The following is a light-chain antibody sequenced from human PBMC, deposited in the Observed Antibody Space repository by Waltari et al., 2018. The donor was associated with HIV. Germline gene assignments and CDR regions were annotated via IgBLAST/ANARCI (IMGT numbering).Light chain of an antibody. Sequence: DIQMTQSPSTLSASVGDRVTVTCRASQSISIYLAWYQQKPGKAPKLLIYKASTLDTGVPSRFSGSGSGTEFTLTISSLQPDDFATYYCQQYNDYSRTFGQGTKLEIK. CDR3: QQYNDYSRT. CDR2: KAS. CDR1: QSISIY. J-gene: IGKJ2*01. V-gene: IGKV1-5*03.